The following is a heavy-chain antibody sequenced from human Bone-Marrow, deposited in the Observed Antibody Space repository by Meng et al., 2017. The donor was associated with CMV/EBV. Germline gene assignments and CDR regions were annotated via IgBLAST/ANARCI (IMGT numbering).Heavy chain of an antibody. CDR3: ARDGGGGY. V-gene: IGHV1-2*02. CDR1: GYTFTAHY. Sequence: ASVKVSCKASGYTFTAHYFHWVRQAPGQGLEWMGWIHPHRGDTNYAQQFQGRVTLTRDTSISTAYMELSRLRSDDTAVYYCARDGGGGYWGQGTLVTVSS. D-gene: IGHD3-16*01. J-gene: IGHJ4*02. CDR2: IHPHRGDT.